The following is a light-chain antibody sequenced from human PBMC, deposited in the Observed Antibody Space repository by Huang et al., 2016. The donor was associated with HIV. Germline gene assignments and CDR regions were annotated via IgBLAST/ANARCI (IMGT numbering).Light chain of an antibody. CDR2: LGS. CDR1: QPLLHSNGYNY. V-gene: IGKV2-28*01. CDR3: MQALQTPRT. Sequence: DIVMTQSPLSLPVTPGEPASISCRSSQPLLHSNGYNYLDWYLQKPGQSPHLLIYLGSNRASGVPDRFSGSGSVTDCTLKISRVEAEDVGIYYCMQALQTPRTFGQGTRLEIK. J-gene: IGKJ5*01.